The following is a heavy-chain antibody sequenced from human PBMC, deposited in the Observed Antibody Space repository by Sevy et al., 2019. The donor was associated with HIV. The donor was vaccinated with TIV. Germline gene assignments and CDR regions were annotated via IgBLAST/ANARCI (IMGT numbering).Heavy chain of an antibody. CDR1: GYSFTSYW. CDR3: ARHQPKDYYYGMDV. V-gene: IGHV5-51*01. J-gene: IGHJ6*02. Sequence: GESLEISCKGSGYSFTSYWIGWVRQMPGKGLEWMGIIYPDDSEIRYNPSLQGQLTISADKSISTAYLQWSSLKASDTAIYYCARHQPKDYYYGMDVWGQGTTVTVSS. CDR2: IYPDDSEI.